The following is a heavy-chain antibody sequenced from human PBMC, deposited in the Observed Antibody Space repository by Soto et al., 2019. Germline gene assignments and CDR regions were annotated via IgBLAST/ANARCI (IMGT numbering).Heavy chain of an antibody. J-gene: IGHJ3*02. Sequence: QVQLQESGPGLVKPSETLSLTCTVSGGSISSYYWSWIRQPPGKGLEWIGYIYYSGSTNYNPFLKSRVTISVDTSKNQFSLKLSSVTAADTAVYYCARHPLATRVFDIWGQGTMVTVSS. CDR1: GGSISSYY. CDR2: IYYSGST. CDR3: ARHPLATRVFDI. D-gene: IGHD5-12*01. V-gene: IGHV4-59*08.